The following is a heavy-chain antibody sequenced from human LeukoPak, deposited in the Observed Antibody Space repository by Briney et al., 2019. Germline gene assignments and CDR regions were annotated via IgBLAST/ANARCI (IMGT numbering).Heavy chain of an antibody. D-gene: IGHD1-14*01. CDR2: ISSSGSTI. CDR1: GFTFSSYE. Sequence: PGGSLRLSCAASGFTFSSYEMNWVRQAPGKGLEWVSYISSSGSTIYYADSVKGRFTISRDNAKNSLYLQMNSLRAEDTAVYYCARVYTAPADHYYYYMDVWGKGTTVTVSS. CDR3: ARVYTAPADHYYYYMDV. J-gene: IGHJ6*03. V-gene: IGHV3-48*03.